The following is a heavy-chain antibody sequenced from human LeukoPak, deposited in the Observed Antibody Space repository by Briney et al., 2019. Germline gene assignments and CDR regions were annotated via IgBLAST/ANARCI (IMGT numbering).Heavy chain of an antibody. CDR2: ISAYNGNT. V-gene: IGHV1-18*01. Sequence: ASVKVSCKASGYTFTSYGISWVRQAPGQGLEWMGWISAYNGNTNYAQKLQGRVTMTTDTSTSTAYMELRSLRSDDTAVYYCARDRAPLLWFGDPPGLYYYYYGMDVWGQGTTVTVSS. CDR3: ARDRAPLLWFGDPPGLYYYYYGMDV. D-gene: IGHD3-10*01. J-gene: IGHJ6*02. CDR1: GYTFTSYG.